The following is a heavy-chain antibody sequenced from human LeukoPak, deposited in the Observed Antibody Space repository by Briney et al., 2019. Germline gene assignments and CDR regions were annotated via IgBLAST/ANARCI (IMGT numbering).Heavy chain of an antibody. D-gene: IGHD3-22*01. V-gene: IGHV3-21*01. J-gene: IGHJ4*02. CDR1: GFTFSSYS. CDR3: ARGQDYYDSSGYYQVLY. CDR2: ISSSSSYI. Sequence: PGGSLRLSCAASGFTFSSYSMNWVCQAPGKGMEWVSSISSSSSYIYYADSVKGRFTISRDNAKNSLYLQMNSLRAEDTAVYYCARGQDYYDSSGYYQVLYWGQGTLVTVSS.